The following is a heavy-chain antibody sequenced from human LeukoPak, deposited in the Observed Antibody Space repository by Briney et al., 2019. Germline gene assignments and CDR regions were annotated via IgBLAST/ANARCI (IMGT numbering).Heavy chain of an antibody. J-gene: IGHJ4*02. CDR1: GFTFSAYA. CDR3: ASGYYDSSGYRDY. D-gene: IGHD3-22*01. CDR2: ISASGSTT. V-gene: IGHV3-23*01. Sequence: PGGSLRLSCAASGFTFSAYAMSWVRQAPGKGLEWVSSISASGSTTYYADSVKGRFTISRDNIDSTVYLQMNSLRAEDTAVYYCASGYYDSSGYRDYWGQGTLVTVS.